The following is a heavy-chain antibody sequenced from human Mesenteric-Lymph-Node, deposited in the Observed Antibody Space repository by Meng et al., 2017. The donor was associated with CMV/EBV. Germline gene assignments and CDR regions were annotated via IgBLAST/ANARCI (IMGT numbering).Heavy chain of an antibody. V-gene: IGHV4-39*01. D-gene: IGHD3-10*01. CDR3: AFYASGREYFDY. CDR1: GGSISSSSYY. J-gene: IGHJ4*02. CDR2: IYYSEST. Sequence: SETLSPTCTVSGGSISSSSYYWGWIRQPPGKGLEWIGSIYYSESTYYNPSLKSRVTISVDTSKNRFSLTLSSVTAADTAVYYCAFYASGREYFDYWGQGTLVTVSS.